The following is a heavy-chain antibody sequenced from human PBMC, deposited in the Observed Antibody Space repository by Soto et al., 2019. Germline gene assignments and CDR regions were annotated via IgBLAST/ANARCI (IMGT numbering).Heavy chain of an antibody. D-gene: IGHD3-10*01. CDR1: GFTFSSYA. V-gene: IGHV3-23*01. CDR3: AKAPYGSGSFYYMDV. Sequence: GGSLRLSCAASGFTFSSYAMSWVRQAPGKGLEWVSAISGSGGSTYYADSVKGRFTISRDNSKNTLYLQMNSLRAEDTAVYYCAKAPYGSGSFYYMDVWGKGTTVTVSS. J-gene: IGHJ6*03. CDR2: ISGSGGST.